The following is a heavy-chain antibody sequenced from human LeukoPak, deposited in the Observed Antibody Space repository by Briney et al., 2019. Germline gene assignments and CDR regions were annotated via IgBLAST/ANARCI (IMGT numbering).Heavy chain of an antibody. CDR2: ITHVGGEK. D-gene: IGHD6-13*01. V-gene: IGHV3-7*01. CDR3: ATDVGYP. Sequence: GGSLRLSCAASGFTFSDFWMSWVRQAPGKGLEWVASITHVGGEKYYVDSVKGRFTISRDNAKNSPYLQMNSLRAEDTALYYCATDVGYPWGQGTLVTVSS. CDR1: GFTFSDFW. J-gene: IGHJ4*02.